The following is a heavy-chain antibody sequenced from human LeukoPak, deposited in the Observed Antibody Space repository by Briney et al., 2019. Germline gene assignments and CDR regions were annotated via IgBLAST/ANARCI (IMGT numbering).Heavy chain of an antibody. CDR1: GFTFSSYG. CDR2: IRFDGINK. Sequence: GGSLRLSCAASGFTFSSYGMHWVRQAPGKGLEWVAFIRFDGINKYYADSVKGRFTISRDNSKNTLYLQMNSLRAEDTAVYYCAKNDYGDYLPGDYWGQGTLVTVSS. V-gene: IGHV3-30*02. D-gene: IGHD4-17*01. CDR3: AKNDYGDYLPGDY. J-gene: IGHJ4*02.